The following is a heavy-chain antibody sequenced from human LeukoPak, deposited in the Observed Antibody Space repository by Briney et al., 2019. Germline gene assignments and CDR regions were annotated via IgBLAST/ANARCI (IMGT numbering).Heavy chain of an antibody. V-gene: IGHV3-48*03. CDR1: GFTFSSYE. CDR3: ARVGMRYFAENYY. D-gene: IGHD3-9*01. CDR2: VSSSGRTT. J-gene: IGHJ4*02. Sequence: PGGSLRLSCAASGFTFSSYEMNWVRQAPGKGLEWVSYVSSSGRTTYYADSVKGRFTISRDNAKNSLSLQMNSLRAEDTAAYYCARVGMRYFAENYYWGQGTLVTVSS.